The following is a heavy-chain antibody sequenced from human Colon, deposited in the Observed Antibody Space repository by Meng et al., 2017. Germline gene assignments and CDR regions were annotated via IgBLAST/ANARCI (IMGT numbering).Heavy chain of an antibody. CDR2: IYSGGST. Sequence: GESLKISCAASGFSVSSNYMTWVRQAPGKGLEWVSLIYSGGSTDYADSVKGRFTISRDNSKNTLYLQMNSLRPEDTAVYYCAGVVTAIFYWGQGTLVTGSS. D-gene: IGHD2-21*02. V-gene: IGHV3-66*02. CDR1: GFSVSSNY. J-gene: IGHJ4*02. CDR3: AGVVTAIFY.